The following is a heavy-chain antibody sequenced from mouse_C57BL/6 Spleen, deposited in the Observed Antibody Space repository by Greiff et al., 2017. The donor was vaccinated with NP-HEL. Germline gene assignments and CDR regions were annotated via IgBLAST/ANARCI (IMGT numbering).Heavy chain of an antibody. CDR2: IYPRDGST. CDR1: GYTFTSYD. V-gene: IGHV1-85*01. J-gene: IGHJ1*03. D-gene: IGHD2-14*01. Sequence: VMLVESGPELVKPGASVKLSCKASGYTFTSYDINWVKQRPGQGLEWIGWIYPRDGSTKYNEKFKGKATLTVDTSSSTAYMELHSLTSEDSAVYFCARSGTRYFDVWGTGTTVTVSS. CDR3: ARSGTRYFDV.